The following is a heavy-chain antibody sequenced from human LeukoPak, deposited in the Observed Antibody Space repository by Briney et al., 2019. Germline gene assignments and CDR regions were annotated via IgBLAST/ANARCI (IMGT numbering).Heavy chain of an antibody. J-gene: IGHJ3*02. D-gene: IGHD5-24*01. V-gene: IGHV3-23*01. CDR2: ISGSAGST. CDR1: GGSISSSSYY. Sequence: PSETLSLTCSVSGGSISSSSYYWNWIRQPPGKGLEGVSAISGSAGSTYYADSVKGRFTIPRDNSKNTLYLQMNSRRAEDTALYYCAKEREGFTFDIWGQGTMVTVSS. CDR3: AKEREGFTFDI.